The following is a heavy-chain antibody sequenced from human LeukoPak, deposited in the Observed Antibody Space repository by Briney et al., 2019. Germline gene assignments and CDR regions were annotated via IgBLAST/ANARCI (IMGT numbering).Heavy chain of an antibody. D-gene: IGHD3-22*01. CDR3: ATEAYDSSGYYLDY. V-gene: IGHV3-11*01. CDR1: GFTFSDYY. Sequence: GGSLRLSCAASGFTFSDYYMSWIRQAPGKGLEWVSYISSSGSTIYYADSVKGRFTISRDNAKNSLYLQMNSLRAEDTAVYYCATEAYDSSGYYLDYWGQGTLVTVSS. CDR2: ISSSGSTI. J-gene: IGHJ4*02.